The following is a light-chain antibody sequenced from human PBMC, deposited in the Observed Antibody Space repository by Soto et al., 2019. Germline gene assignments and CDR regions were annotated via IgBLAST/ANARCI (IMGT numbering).Light chain of an antibody. V-gene: IGKV3-11*01. CDR3: QQRSTWPYT. J-gene: IGKJ2*01. Sequence: EIVLTQSPATLSLSPGERATLSCRASQSVSRYVAWYQQKPGQAPRLLIFDASTRATGIPARFSGSGSGTDFTLTISSLEPEDLAVYYCQQRSTWPYTFGQGTEVDIK. CDR1: QSVSRY. CDR2: DAS.